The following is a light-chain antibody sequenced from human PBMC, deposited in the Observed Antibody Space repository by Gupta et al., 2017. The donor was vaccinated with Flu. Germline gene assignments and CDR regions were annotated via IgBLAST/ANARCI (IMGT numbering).Light chain of an antibody. Sequence: ELVLTQSPATLSLSRGERATLSCRASQSVSSYLAWYQQKPGQAPRLLIYDASNRATGIPARFSGSGSGTDFTLTISSLEPEDFAVYYCQQRSNWPRTFGQGTKVEIK. J-gene: IGKJ1*01. CDR3: QQRSNWPRT. V-gene: IGKV3-11*01. CDR1: QSVSSY. CDR2: DAS.